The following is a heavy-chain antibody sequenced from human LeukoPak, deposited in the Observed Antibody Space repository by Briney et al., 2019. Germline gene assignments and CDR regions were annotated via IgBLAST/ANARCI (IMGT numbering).Heavy chain of an antibody. CDR2: ISGSGGST. CDR1: GFTFSSYA. V-gene: IGHV3-23*01. Sequence: GGSLRLSCAASGFTFSSYAMSWVRQAPGKGLEWVSGISGSGGSTYYADSVKGRFTISRDNSKNTLYLQMNSLRAEDTAVYCCAKLGPPMTLFDYWGQGTLVTVSS. J-gene: IGHJ4*02. CDR3: AKLGPPMTLFDY.